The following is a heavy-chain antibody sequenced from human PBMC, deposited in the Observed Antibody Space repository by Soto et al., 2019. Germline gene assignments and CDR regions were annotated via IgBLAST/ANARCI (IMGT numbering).Heavy chain of an antibody. Sequence: GGSLRLSCAASGFTFSSYGMHWVRQAPGKGLEWVAVISYDGSNKYYADSVKGRFTISRDNSKNTLYLQMNSLRAEDTAVYYCAKGRYGEGIVYFDVWGQGTRVTVAS. J-gene: IGHJ4*02. D-gene: IGHD1-26*01. V-gene: IGHV3-30*18. CDR3: AKGRYGEGIVYFDV. CDR1: GFTFSSYG. CDR2: ISYDGSNK.